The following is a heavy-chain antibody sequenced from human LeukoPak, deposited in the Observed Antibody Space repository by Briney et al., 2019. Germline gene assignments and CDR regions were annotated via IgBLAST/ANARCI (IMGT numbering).Heavy chain of an antibody. V-gene: IGHV1-58*01. Sequence: SVKVSCKASGFTFTSSAVQWVRQARGQRLGWIGWIVVGSGNTNYAQKFQERVTITRDMSTSTAYMELSSLRSEDTAVYYCAATGFFDMVRGVMSFDYWGQGTLVTVSS. CDR2: IVVGSGNT. CDR3: AATGFFDMVRGVMSFDY. J-gene: IGHJ4*02. CDR1: GFTFTSSA. D-gene: IGHD3-10*01.